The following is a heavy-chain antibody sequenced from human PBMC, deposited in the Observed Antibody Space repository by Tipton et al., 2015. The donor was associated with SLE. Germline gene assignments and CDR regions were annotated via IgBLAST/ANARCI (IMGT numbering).Heavy chain of an antibody. Sequence: TLSLTCAVYGGTSRDYFWSWIRQPPGKGLEWIGYIYYTGSTNYNPSLKSRVTISLDTSKKQFSLNLRFVTAADTAVYYCANTEYVFFNGDFWGQGKPVTVSS. D-gene: IGHD2/OR15-2a*01. CDR2: IYYTGST. CDR3: ANTEYVFFNGDF. V-gene: IGHV4-59*07. CDR1: GGTSRDYF. J-gene: IGHJ4*02.